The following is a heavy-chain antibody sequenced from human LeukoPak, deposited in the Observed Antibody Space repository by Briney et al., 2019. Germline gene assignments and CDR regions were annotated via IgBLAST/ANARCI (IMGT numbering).Heavy chain of an antibody. D-gene: IGHD3-3*01. CDR3: AKDSDFWCRYYQH. CDR1: GFTFSSYA. J-gene: IGHJ1*01. Sequence: GGSLRLPCAASGFTFSSYAMSWVRQAPGKGLEWVSAISGSGGSTYYADSVKGRFTISRDNSKNTLYLQMNSLRAEDTAVYYCAKDSDFWCRYYQHWGQGTLVNVSS. V-gene: IGHV3-23*01. CDR2: ISGSGGST.